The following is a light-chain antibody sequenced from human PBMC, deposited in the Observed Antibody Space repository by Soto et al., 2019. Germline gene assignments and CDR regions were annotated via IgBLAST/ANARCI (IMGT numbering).Light chain of an antibody. CDR2: GAS. CDR3: HQVYTYPRT. J-gene: IGKJ1*01. V-gene: IGKV1-9*01. Sequence: IQLTQSPSSLSASVGDRVTITCRASQGVRSYFAWFQQRPGKAPKLLIFGASTLQNGVPARFSGGGFGTEFTLTITSLQPEYFATYYCHQVYTYPRTFGQGTKVEIK. CDR1: QGVRSY.